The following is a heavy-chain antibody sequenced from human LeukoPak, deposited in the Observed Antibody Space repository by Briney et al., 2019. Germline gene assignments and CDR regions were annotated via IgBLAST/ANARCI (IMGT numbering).Heavy chain of an antibody. CDR2: MSGSSSYI. J-gene: IGHJ3*02. Sequence: GSLRLSCAASGFAFGTYSMNWVRQAPGKGLEWVSSMSGSSSYIYYADSVKGRLTISRDNAKNSLYLQMNSLRAEDTAVYYCARRKASYYDSSGFYYADAFDIWGQGTMVTVSS. CDR1: GFAFGTYS. V-gene: IGHV3-21*04. D-gene: IGHD3-22*01. CDR3: ARRKASYYDSSGFYYADAFDI.